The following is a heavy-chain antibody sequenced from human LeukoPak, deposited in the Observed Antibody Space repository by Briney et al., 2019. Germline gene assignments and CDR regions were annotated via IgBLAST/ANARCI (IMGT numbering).Heavy chain of an antibody. J-gene: IGHJ4*02. D-gene: IGHD3-22*01. V-gene: IGHV3-23*01. CDR3: ARLPTFYYDSSHYHYDY. CDR1: GFTFTSYS. Sequence: GGSLRLSCAASGFTFTSYSMNWDRQAPGKGLEWASSISGSGPSTDYADSVKGRFTISRDKSKNTLYLQMNSLRAEDTAVYYCARLPTFYYDSSHYHYDYWGQGTLVTVSS. CDR2: ISGSGPST.